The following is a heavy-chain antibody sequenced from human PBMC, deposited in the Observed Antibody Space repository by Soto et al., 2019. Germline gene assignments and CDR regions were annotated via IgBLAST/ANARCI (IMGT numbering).Heavy chain of an antibody. CDR2: INEDGSEK. J-gene: IGHJ4*02. CDR3: ARTGWPQSSYYFDY. Sequence: EVQLAESGGGLVQPGGSLRLSCAASGFSFSLFWMSWVRQTPGKGLEWVANINEDGSEKFSADSVKGRFTISRDNAKNSLSLQMNSLTADDTAVYYCARTGWPQSSYYFDYWGQGTLVTVSS. V-gene: IGHV3-7*03. CDR1: GFSFSLFW. D-gene: IGHD3-16*01.